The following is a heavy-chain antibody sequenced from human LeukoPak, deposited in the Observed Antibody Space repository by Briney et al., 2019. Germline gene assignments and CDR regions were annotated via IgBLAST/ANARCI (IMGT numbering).Heavy chain of an antibody. V-gene: IGHV3-48*01. Sequence: GGSLRLSCAASGFTFSTYSMNWVRQAPGKGLEGVSYISSSSSTIYYADSVKGRLTISRDNDKNSLYLQMNSLRAEDTAVYYCARALGYYYYMGVWGKGTTVTVSS. J-gene: IGHJ6*03. CDR3: ARALGYYYYMGV. CDR2: ISSSSSTI. CDR1: GFTFSTYS. D-gene: IGHD3-16*01.